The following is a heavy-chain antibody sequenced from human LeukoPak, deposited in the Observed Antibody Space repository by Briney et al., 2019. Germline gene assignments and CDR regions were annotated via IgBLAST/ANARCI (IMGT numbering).Heavy chain of an antibody. D-gene: IGHD3-22*01. CDR1: EFTFSNYA. CDR2: ISGSGGLT. Sequence: GGSLRLSCAASEFTFSNYAMTWVRQAPGKGLEWVSGISGSGGLTYYADSVKGRFTISRDNAKNSLYLQMNSLRAEDTAVYYCARGINYYDSSGYREDYWGQGTLVTVSS. V-gene: IGHV3-23*01. CDR3: ARGINYYDSSGYREDY. J-gene: IGHJ4*02.